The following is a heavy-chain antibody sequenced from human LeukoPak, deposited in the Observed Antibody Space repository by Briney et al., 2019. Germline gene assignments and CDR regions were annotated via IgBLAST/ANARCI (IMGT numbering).Heavy chain of an antibody. CDR3: ARGGAPYSSGWFNWFDP. J-gene: IGHJ5*02. Sequence: SETLSLTCTVSGGSISSYYWSWIRQSPGKGLEWIGSIYHSGNTYYNPSLKSQVIISVDTSKNQFSLKLISVTAADTAMYYCARGGAPYSSGWFNWFDPWGQGTLVAVSS. CDR2: IYHSGNT. D-gene: IGHD6-19*01. V-gene: IGHV4-59*04. CDR1: GGSISSYY.